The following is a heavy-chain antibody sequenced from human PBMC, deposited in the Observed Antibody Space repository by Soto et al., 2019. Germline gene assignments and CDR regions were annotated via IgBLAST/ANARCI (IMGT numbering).Heavy chain of an antibody. CDR3: AREFGGDIVVVPAAILGGFYYYYGMDV. CDR2: ISAYNGNT. Sequence: ASVKVACKASGYTFTSYGISWVRQAPGQGLEWMGWISAYNGNTNYAQKLQGRVTMTTDTSTSTAYMELRSLRAEDTAVYYCAREFGGDIVVVPAAILGGFYYYYGMDVWGQGTTVTVSS. D-gene: IGHD2-2*02. CDR1: GYTFTSYG. J-gene: IGHJ6*02. V-gene: IGHV1-18*01.